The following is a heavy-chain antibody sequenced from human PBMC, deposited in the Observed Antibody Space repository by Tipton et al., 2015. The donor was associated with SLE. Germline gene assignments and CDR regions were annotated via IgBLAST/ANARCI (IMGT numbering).Heavy chain of an antibody. CDR2: IYYSGST. Sequence: TLPLTCTVSGGSISSHYWSWIRQPPGKGLEWIGYIYYSGSTNYNPSLKSRVTISVDTSKNQFSLKLSSVTAADTAVYYCARGGPGGTFFDYWGQGTLVTVSS. V-gene: IGHV4-59*11. CDR3: ARGGPGGTFFDY. D-gene: IGHD2/OR15-2a*01. CDR1: GGSISSHY. J-gene: IGHJ4*02.